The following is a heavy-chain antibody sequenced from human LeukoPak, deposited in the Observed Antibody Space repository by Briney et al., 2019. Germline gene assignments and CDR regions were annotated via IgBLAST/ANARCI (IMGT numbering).Heavy chain of an antibody. CDR1: LDSTTSIYW. CDR2: IHRSGSP. CDR3: ARDFLRAFNPGAY. D-gene: IGHD1-14*01. V-gene: IGHV4-4*03. J-gene: IGHJ4*02. Sequence: PETLSLTCTVSLDSTTSIYWSWVRQPPGKGLEWIGEIHRSGSPNYNPSLQSRVTISIDRSRNQIALELSSVTAADTAVYYCARDFLRAFNPGAYWGQGTLVTVSS.